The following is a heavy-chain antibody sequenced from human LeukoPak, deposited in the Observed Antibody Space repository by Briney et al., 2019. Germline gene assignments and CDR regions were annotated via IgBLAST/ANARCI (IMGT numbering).Heavy chain of an antibody. CDR2: IYYSGST. CDR3: ARDRGRGFIVRGVFEL. V-gene: IGHV4-39*07. D-gene: IGHD3-10*01. Sequence: SETLSLTCTVSGGSISSSSYYWGWIRQPPGKGLEWIGSIYYSGSTYYNPSLKSRVTISVDTSKNQFSLKLSSVTAADTAVYYCARDRGRGFIVRGVFELWGQGTLVTVSS. CDR1: GGSISSSSYY. J-gene: IGHJ5*02.